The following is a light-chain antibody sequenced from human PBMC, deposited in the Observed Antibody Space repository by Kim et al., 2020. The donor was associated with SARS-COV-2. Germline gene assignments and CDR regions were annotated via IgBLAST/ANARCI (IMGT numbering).Light chain of an antibody. J-gene: IGLJ3*02. CDR3: QTWGTGIPWV. Sequence: VKLTCTLSSGHSSYAIAWHQQQPEKGPRYLMKLNSDGSHSKGDGIPDRFSGSSSGAERYLTISSLQSEDEADYYCQTWGTGIPWVFGGGTQLTVL. V-gene: IGLV4-69*01. CDR2: LNSDGSH. CDR1: SGHSSYA.